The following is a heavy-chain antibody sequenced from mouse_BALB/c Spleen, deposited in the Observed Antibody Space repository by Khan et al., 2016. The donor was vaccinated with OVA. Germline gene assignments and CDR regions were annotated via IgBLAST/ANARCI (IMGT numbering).Heavy chain of an antibody. CDR1: GYTFTNYG. CDR2: IFPGDDST. CDR3: ARRRGSMDY. Sequence: QVQLQQSGTELVKPGASVKLSCKADGYTFTNYGINWVRQRPEQGLEWIGWIFPGDDSTKYNEKFKDKATLTTDKSSSTAYMQLSRLTSEDSAVYFCARRRGSMDYWGQGTSVTVSS. V-gene: IGHV1-85*01. J-gene: IGHJ4*01.